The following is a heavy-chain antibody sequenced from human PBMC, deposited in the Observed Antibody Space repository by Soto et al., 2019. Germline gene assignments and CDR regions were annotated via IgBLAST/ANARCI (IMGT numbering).Heavy chain of an antibody. CDR3: GRDLTSNANCIDP. D-gene: IGHD2-2*01. CDR1: GDYIHVGGYY. Sequence: SETLSLTCSVSGDYIHVGGYYWTWIRQRPGKGLEWMGYIYYTGKTYYNPSLESRLTMSVDRSKNQFSLRLTSVTAADTAVYFCGRDLTSNANCIDPWGQGTLVTSPQ. J-gene: IGHJ5*02. V-gene: IGHV4-30-4*01. CDR2: IYYTGKT.